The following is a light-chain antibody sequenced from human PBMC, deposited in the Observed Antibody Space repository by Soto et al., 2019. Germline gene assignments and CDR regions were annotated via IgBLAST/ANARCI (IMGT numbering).Light chain of an antibody. V-gene: IGLV2-14*01. CDR3: SSYTFTSTLYV. Sequence: QSPLTQPASVSGSPGQSITISCTGSSSDVGGHNYVSWYQQHPGKAPKLTIYEVTKRPSGVSNRFSGSKSGNTASLTISGLQAEDEADYYCSSYTFTSTLYVFGTGTKVTV. J-gene: IGLJ1*01. CDR2: EVT. CDR1: SSDVGGHNY.